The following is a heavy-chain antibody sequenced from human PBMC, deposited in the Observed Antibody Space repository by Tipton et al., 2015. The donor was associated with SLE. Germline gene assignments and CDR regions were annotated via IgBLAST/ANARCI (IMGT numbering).Heavy chain of an antibody. Sequence: GLVKPSETLSLTCTVSGGSVSSGSYYWSWIRQPPGKGLEWIGYIYYSGSTNYNPSLKSRVTISVDTSKNQFSLKLNSVTAADTAVYYCAKNSGSYYFDDWGQGTLVTVSS. CDR3: AKNSGSYYFDD. CDR1: GGSVSSGSYY. CDR2: IYYSGST. J-gene: IGHJ4*02. V-gene: IGHV4-61*01. D-gene: IGHD3-10*01.